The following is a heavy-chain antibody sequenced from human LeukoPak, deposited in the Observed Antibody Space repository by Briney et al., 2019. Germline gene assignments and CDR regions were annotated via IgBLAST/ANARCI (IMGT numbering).Heavy chain of an antibody. V-gene: IGHV3-21*01. D-gene: IGHD2-15*01. CDR2: ISSSSSYI. Sequence: RGSLRLSCAASGFTFSSYSMNWVRQAPGKGLEWVSSISSSSSYIYYADSVKGRFTISRDNAKNSLYLQMNSLRAEDTAVYYCAREEDCSGGSCYFQDYGMDVWGQGTTVTVSS. J-gene: IGHJ6*02. CDR1: GFTFSSYS. CDR3: AREEDCSGGSCYFQDYGMDV.